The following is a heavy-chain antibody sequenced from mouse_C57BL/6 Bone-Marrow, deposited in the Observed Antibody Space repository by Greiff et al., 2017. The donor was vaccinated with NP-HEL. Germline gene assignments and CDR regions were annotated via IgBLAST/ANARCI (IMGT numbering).Heavy chain of an antibody. Sequence: EVKLQESGAELVRPGVSVKLSCTASGFNIKDYYMHWVKQRPEQGLEWIGRIDPEDGDTEYAPKFQGKATMTADTSSNTAYLQLSSLTSEDTAVYYCTTPYYYGSSYEGYFDVWGTGTTVTVSS. D-gene: IGHD1-1*01. J-gene: IGHJ1*03. CDR1: GFNIKDYY. CDR2: IDPEDGDT. V-gene: IGHV14-1*01. CDR3: TTPYYYGSSYEGYFDV.